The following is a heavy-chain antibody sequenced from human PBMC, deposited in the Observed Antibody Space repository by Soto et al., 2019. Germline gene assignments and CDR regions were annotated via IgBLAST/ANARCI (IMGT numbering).Heavy chain of an antibody. CDR1: GGSFSGYY. Sequence: QVQLQQWGAGLLKPSETLSLTCAVYGGSFSGYYWSWIRQPPGKGLEWIGEINHSGSTNYNPSLKSRVTISVDTSKNQFSLKLSSVTAADTAVYYCARVYYPGKGMDVWGQGTTVTVSS. CDR2: INHSGST. D-gene: IGHD3-10*01. CDR3: ARVYYPGKGMDV. V-gene: IGHV4-34*01. J-gene: IGHJ6*02.